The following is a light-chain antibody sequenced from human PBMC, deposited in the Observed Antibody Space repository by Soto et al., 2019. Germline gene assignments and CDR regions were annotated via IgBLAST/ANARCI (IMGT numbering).Light chain of an antibody. J-gene: IGLJ3*02. CDR3: AVWDSSSGNGV. Sequence: SYELTQPPSVSVAPGKTARITCGGNNIGSKSVHWYQQKPGTAPVLVIYYNSDRPSGIPERFSGSNSGNSATLTISGVGAGDEAAYYCAVWDSSSGNGVFGGGTKVTVL. V-gene: IGLV3-21*04. CDR2: YNS. CDR1: NIGSKS.